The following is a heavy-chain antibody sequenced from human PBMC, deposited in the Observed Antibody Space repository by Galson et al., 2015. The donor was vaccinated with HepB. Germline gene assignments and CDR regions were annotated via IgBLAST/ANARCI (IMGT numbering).Heavy chain of an antibody. Sequence: VKVSCKASGGTFSSYAISWVRQAPGQGLEWMGGIIPIFGTANYAQKFQGGVTITADESTSTAYMELSSLRSEDTAVYYCARDCGGDCYGYFDYWGQGTLVTVSS. J-gene: IGHJ4*02. CDR3: ARDCGGDCYGYFDY. V-gene: IGHV1-69*13. D-gene: IGHD2-21*02. CDR2: IIPIFGTA. CDR1: GGTFSSYA.